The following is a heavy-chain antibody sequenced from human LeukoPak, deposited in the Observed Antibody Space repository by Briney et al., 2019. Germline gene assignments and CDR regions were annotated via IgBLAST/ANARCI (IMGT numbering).Heavy chain of an antibody. CDR3: ARGSTLHFQSLIDP. CDR1: GHTFTSYE. CDR2: INPSGGST. V-gene: IGHV1-46*01. Sequence: GASQKVSFTAAGHTFTSYEMGWGREAPGQGLEWMGIINPSGGSTSYAQKFQGRVTMTRDMSTSTVYMELSSLRSEDTAVYYCARGSTLHFQSLIDPWGQGTLVTVSS. D-gene: IGHD2-2*01. J-gene: IGHJ5*02.